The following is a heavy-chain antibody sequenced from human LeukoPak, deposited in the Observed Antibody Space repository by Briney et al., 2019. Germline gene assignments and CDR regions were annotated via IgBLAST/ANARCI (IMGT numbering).Heavy chain of an antibody. CDR2: INPSTGGT. CDR1: GYTFTGYY. Sequence: ASVKVSCKASGYTFTGYYMHWVRQAPGQGLEWMGWINPSTGGTTYAQKFQGRVTMTRDTSVSTAYMELNRLTSDDTAVYFCARDRNLYSGSFASWGQGTLVTVSS. J-gene: IGHJ4*02. V-gene: IGHV1-2*02. D-gene: IGHD1-26*01. CDR3: ARDRNLYSGSFAS.